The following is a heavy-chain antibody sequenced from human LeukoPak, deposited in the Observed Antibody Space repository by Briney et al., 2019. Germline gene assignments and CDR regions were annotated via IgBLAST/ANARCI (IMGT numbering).Heavy chain of an antibody. V-gene: IGHV3-23*01. CDR1: GFTFSSYA. D-gene: IGHD3-22*01. CDR2: ISGSGGST. J-gene: IGHJ4*02. CDR3: AKTYYYDSSGYYSFDY. Sequence: GGSLRLSCAASGFTFSSYAMSWVRQAPGKGLEWVSAISGSGGSTYYADSVKGRFTISRDNSKNTLYLQMNSLRAEDTAVYYCAKTYYYDSSGYYSFDYWGQGTLVTVSS.